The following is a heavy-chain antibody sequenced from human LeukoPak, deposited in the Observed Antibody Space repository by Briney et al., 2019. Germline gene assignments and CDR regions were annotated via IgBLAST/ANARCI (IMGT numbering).Heavy chain of an antibody. J-gene: IGHJ3*02. D-gene: IGHD3-22*01. CDR3: ARESDYYDSSGTRFDI. CDR2: IYYSGST. CDR1: GGSISSGGYY. V-gene: IGHV4-31*03. Sequence: SETLSLTCTVSGGSISSGGYYWSWIRQHPGKGLEWIGYIYYSGSTYYNPSLKSRVTIPVDTSKNQFSLKLSSVTAADTAVYYCARESDYYDSSGTRFDIWGQGTMVTVSS.